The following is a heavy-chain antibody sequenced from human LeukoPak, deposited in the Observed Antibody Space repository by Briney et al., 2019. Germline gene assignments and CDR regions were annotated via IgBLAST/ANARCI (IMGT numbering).Heavy chain of an antibody. V-gene: IGHV1-2*02. CDR2: INPNSGGT. D-gene: IGHD5-12*01. CDR1: GYPLIDRY. Sequence: ASVKVSCKASGYPLIDRYIHWVRQAPGQGLEWMGWINPNSGGTNYAQKFQGRVTMTRDTSISTAYMELSRLRSDDTAVYYCASVNDRYSGYEWGQGTLVTVSS. J-gene: IGHJ4*02. CDR3: ASVNDRYSGYE.